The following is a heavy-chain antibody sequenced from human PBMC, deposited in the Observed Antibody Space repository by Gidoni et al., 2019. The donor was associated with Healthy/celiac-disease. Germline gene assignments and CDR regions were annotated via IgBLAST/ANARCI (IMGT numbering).Heavy chain of an antibody. CDR3: ASGNRQWLVGFFGY. CDR2: ISWNSGSI. D-gene: IGHD6-19*01. Sequence: EVQLVESGGGLVQPGRSLRLSCAASGFPFDDYAMHWVRQAPGKGLEWVSGISWNSGSIGYADSVKGRFTISRDNAKNSLYLQMNSLRAEDTALYYCASGNRQWLVGFFGYWGQGTLVTVSS. V-gene: IGHV3-9*01. J-gene: IGHJ4*02. CDR1: GFPFDDYA.